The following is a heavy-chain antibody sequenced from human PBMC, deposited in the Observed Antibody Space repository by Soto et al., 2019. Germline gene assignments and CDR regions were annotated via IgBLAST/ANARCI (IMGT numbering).Heavy chain of an antibody. CDR1: GYSFTSYW. CDR3: ARHEQFYYRFYGLDV. D-gene: IGHD3-22*01. J-gene: IGHJ6*02. Sequence: GESLKISCKGSGYSFTSYWLAWVRQRPGKGLEWMGIINPGIINPADSDIRYSSSSQGRVTISADMSINPAYLQWSSLEASDTAIYYCARHEQFYYRFYGLDVWGQGTTVTVS. V-gene: IGHV5-51*01. CDR2: INPGIINPADSDI.